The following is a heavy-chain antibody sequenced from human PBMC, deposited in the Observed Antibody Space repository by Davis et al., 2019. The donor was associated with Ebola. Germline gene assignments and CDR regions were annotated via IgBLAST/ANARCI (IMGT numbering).Heavy chain of an antibody. CDR2: INHSGST. D-gene: IGHD3-10*01. CDR1: GGSFSGYY. V-gene: IGHV4-34*01. J-gene: IGHJ6*02. CDR3: ARGPPYYYGSGGGSYGMDV. Sequence: PSETLSLTCAVYGGSFSGYYWSWIRQPPGKGLEWIGEINHSGSTNYNPSLKSRVTISVDTSKNQFSLKLSSVTAADTAVYYCARGPPYYYGSGGGSYGMDVWGQGTTVTVSS.